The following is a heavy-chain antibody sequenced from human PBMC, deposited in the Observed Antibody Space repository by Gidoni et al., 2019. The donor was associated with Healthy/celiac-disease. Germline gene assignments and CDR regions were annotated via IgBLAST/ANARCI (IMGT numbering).Heavy chain of an antibody. Sequence: QVQLQESGPGLVKPSETLSLTCTVSGGSVSSGSYYWRWIRQPPGKGLEWIGYIYYSGSTNYNPSLKSRVTISVDTSKNQFSLKLSSVTAADTAVYYCARDSDSTVTDLPFLWGQGTLVTVSS. CDR1: GGSVSSGSYY. V-gene: IGHV4-61*01. CDR3: ARDSDSTVTDLPFL. J-gene: IGHJ4*02. CDR2: IYYSGST. D-gene: IGHD4-4*01.